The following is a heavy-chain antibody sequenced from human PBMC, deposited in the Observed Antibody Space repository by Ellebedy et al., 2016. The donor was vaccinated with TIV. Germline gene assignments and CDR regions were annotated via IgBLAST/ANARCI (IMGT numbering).Heavy chain of an antibody. D-gene: IGHD2-2*01. CDR2: IKADGSEK. CDR3: ARDVRYCSTASCYVEDDS. Sequence: GGSLRLXXAASGFTFSHYWMTWVRQAPGKGLEWVANIKADGSEKNYAAAVKGRFTVSRDNAKNSLFLQMTSLRGEDTAVYYCARDVRYCSTASCYVEDDSWGQGTLVTVSS. CDR1: GFTFSHYW. V-gene: IGHV3-7*01. J-gene: IGHJ4*02.